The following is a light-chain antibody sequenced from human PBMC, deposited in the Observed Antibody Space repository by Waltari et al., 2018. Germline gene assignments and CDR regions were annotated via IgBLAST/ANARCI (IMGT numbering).Light chain of an antibody. J-gene: IGLJ3*02. CDR3: AAWDDSLNGLWV. Sequence: QSVLTQPPSASGTPGQRVTIPFSGSSSNIGKKIVTWYHQPHGTAPKRPIHRNDQRPAGVPDRFSGSKSGTSASLAISGLQSEDEADYYCAAWDDSLNGLWVFGGGTKLTVL. V-gene: IGLV1-44*01. CDR2: RND. CDR1: SSNIGKKI.